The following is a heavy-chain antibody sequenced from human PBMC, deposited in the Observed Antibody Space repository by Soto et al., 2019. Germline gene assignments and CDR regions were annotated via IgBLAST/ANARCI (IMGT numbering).Heavy chain of an antibody. V-gene: IGHV3-33*01. CDR3: ARDSIFGSVYYYYTDV. J-gene: IGHJ6*03. Sequence: PGGSLRLSCAASGFTFSSYGMHWVRQAPGKGLEWVAVIWYDGSNKYYADSVKGRFTISRDNSKNTLYLQMNSLRAEDTAVYYCARDSIFGSVYYYYTDVWGKGTTVTVSS. CDR2: IWYDGSNK. D-gene: IGHD3-10*02. CDR1: GFTFSSYG.